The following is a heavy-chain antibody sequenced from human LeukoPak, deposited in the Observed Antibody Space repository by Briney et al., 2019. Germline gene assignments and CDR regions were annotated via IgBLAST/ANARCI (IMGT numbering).Heavy chain of an antibody. D-gene: IGHD6-19*01. CDR1: GFTVSSNY. CDR2: INSGGST. CDR3: ASYSSGWYGFRGDYYYYGMDV. J-gene: IGHJ6*02. Sequence: PGGSLRLSCAASGFTVSSNYMSWVRQAPGKGLEWVSVINSGGSTYYSDSVKGRFTISRDNSKNTLYLQMNSLRAEDTAVYYCASYSSGWYGFRGDYYYYGMDVWGQGTTVTVSS. V-gene: IGHV3-66*01.